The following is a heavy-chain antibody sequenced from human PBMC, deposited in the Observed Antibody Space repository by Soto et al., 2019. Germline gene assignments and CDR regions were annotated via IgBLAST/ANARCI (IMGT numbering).Heavy chain of an antibody. V-gene: IGHV4-28*01. CDR1: GYSISSSNW. CDR3: ARRESQGPIDY. CDR2: IYYSGTT. Sequence: QVQLQESGPGLVKPSDTLSLTCAVSGYSISSSNWWGWIRQPPGKGLEWIGYIYYSGTTYYNPSLKGRVTMSLDTSKNQFARKLTSVTAVDTAVYYCARRESQGPIDYWGQGTLVTVSS. D-gene: IGHD1-26*01. J-gene: IGHJ4*02.